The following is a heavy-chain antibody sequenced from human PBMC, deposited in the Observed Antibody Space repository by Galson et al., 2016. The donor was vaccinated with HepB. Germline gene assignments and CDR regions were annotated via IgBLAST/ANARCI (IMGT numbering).Heavy chain of an antibody. Sequence: SLRLSCAASVFSFRTYGMHWVRQAPGKGLEWVAVISYDGSQKYYADSVRGRFTISRDNSRNTLHLQMYSLRPEDTAVYYCAKDWRENYDTDSFDIWGQGTMVTVSS. CDR1: VFSFRTYG. CDR2: ISYDGSQK. J-gene: IGHJ3*02. V-gene: IGHV3-30*18. D-gene: IGHD3-16*01. CDR3: AKDWRENYDTDSFDI.